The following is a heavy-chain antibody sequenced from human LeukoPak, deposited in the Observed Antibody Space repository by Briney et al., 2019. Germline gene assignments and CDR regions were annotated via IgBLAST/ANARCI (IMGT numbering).Heavy chain of an antibody. Sequence: SETLSLTCTVSGGSISSGDYYWSWIRQPPGKGLEWIGYIYYSGSTYYNPSLKSRVTISVDTSKNQFSLKLSSVTAADTAVYYCARAFTMVRGVSPFDPWGQGTLVTVSS. CDR3: ARAFTMVRGVSPFDP. CDR1: GGSISSGDYY. J-gene: IGHJ5*02. CDR2: IYYSGST. V-gene: IGHV4-30-4*01. D-gene: IGHD3-10*01.